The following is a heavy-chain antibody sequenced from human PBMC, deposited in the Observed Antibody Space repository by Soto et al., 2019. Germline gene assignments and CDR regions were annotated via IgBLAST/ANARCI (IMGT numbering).Heavy chain of an antibody. D-gene: IGHD6-19*01. CDR1: GFTFDDYA. CDR3: ATVVAVASGAFDI. J-gene: IGHJ3*02. Sequence: EVQLVESGGGLVQPGRSLRLSCAASGFTFDDYAMHWVRQAPGKGLEWVSGISWNSGSIGYADSVKGRFTISRDNAKNSLYLQMNSLRAEDTALYYCATVVAVASGAFDIWGQGTMVTVSS. CDR2: ISWNSGSI. V-gene: IGHV3-9*01.